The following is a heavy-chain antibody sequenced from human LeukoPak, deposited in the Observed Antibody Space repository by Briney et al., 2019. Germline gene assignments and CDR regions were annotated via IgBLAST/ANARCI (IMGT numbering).Heavy chain of an antibody. CDR1: GFTFSSYS. D-gene: IGHD6-19*01. V-gene: IGHV3-30-3*01. Sequence: QAWGSLRLSCAASGFTFSSYSRHWVRQAPGKGLEWVAVISYDGSNKYYADSVKGRLNISRDNSKNTLYLQINSLRAEDTAVYYCAREIAVAESDAFHIWGQGTMVTVSS. CDR2: ISYDGSNK. J-gene: IGHJ3*02. CDR3: AREIAVAESDAFHI.